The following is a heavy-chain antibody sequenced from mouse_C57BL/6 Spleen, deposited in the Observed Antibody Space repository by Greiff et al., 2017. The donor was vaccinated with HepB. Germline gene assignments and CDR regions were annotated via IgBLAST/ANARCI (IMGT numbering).Heavy chain of an antibody. CDR2: IDPSDSET. D-gene: IGHD1-1*01. Sequence: VQLQQPGAELVRPGSSVKLSCKASGYTFTSYWMHWVKQRPIQGLEWIGNIDPSDSETHYNQKFKYKATLTVDKSSSTAYMQLSSLTSEDSAVYYCARSYYYGSSSYAMDYWGQGTSVTVSS. CDR1: GYTFTSYW. J-gene: IGHJ4*01. V-gene: IGHV1-52*01. CDR3: ARSYYYGSSSYAMDY.